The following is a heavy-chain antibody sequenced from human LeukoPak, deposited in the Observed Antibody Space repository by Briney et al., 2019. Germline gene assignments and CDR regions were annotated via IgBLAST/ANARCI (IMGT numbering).Heavy chain of an antibody. V-gene: IGHV1-2*02. D-gene: IGHD1-26*01. CDR1: GYALTGND. CDR2: INPFTGDT. Sequence: ASVKVSCKASGYALTGNDYYWVRQAPGQGLEYMGSINPFTGDTNYAQKFQGRVTMTRDTSISTAYMELSGPRFDDTGVYYCATRPLPVGIGPFDYWGLGTPVTVSS. CDR3: ATRPLPVGIGPFDY. J-gene: IGHJ4*02.